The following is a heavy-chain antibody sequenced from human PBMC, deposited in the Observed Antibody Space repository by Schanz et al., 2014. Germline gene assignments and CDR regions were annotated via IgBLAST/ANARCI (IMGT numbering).Heavy chain of an antibody. CDR1: GGSISSGVW. J-gene: IGHJ3*01. CDR2: IFHSGTT. CDR3: TRSTLWSYDV. D-gene: IGHD2-21*01. V-gene: IGHV4-4*02. Sequence: QLQLQESGPGLVKPSGTLSLTCVVSGGSISSGVWWTWARQSPGKGLEWIGEIFHSGTTNYNPSLEIRVTISVDKSKNQFSLILSSMTAADTAVYYCTRSTLWSYDVWGRGTMVIVSS.